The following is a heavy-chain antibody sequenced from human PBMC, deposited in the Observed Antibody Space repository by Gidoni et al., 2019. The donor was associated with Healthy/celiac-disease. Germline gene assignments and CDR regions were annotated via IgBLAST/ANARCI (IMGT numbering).Heavy chain of an antibody. CDR3: ARREVRWLPYFDY. Sequence: EVQLVESGGGLVQPVGSMRLSCAASGFTFSSYWMSWVRQAPGKGLEWVANIQQDGSEKYYVDSVKGRFTISRDNAKNSLYLQMNSLRAEDTAVYYCARREVRWLPYFDYWGQGTLVTVSS. D-gene: IGHD6-19*01. J-gene: IGHJ4*02. CDR2: IQQDGSEK. V-gene: IGHV3-7*03. CDR1: GFTFSSYW.